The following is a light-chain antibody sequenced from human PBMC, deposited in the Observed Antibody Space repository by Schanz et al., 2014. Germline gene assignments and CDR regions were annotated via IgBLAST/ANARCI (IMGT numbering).Light chain of an antibody. CDR3: QQSFTTPRT. J-gene: IGKJ1*01. CDR1: QSISSY. Sequence: DIPMTQSPSSLSASVGDRVTLTCRASQSISSYLNWYQQKPGKAPKLLIYAASSLQSGVPSRFSGSGSGTDFTLTISSLQPEDFATYYCQQSFTTPRTFGQGTQVEIK. V-gene: IGKV1-39*01. CDR2: AAS.